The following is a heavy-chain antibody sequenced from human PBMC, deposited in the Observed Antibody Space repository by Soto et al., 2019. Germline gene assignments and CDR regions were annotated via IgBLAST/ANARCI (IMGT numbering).Heavy chain of an antibody. CDR3: ARAGLSLGELSLDAFDI. CDR1: GFTFSSYG. J-gene: IGHJ3*02. CDR2: IWYDGSNK. Sequence: SLRLSCAASGFTFSSYGMHWVRQAPGKGLEWVAVIWYDGSNKYYADSVKGRFTISRDNSKNTLYLQMNSLRAEDTAVYYCARAGLSLGELSLDAFDIWGQGTLVTVSS. V-gene: IGHV3-33*01. D-gene: IGHD3-16*02.